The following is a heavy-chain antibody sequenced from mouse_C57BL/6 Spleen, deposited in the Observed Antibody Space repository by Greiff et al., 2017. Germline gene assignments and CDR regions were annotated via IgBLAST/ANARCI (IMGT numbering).Heavy chain of an antibody. Sequence: QVQLKESGPELVKPGASVKISCKASGYAFSSSWMNWVKQRPGKGLEWIGRIYPGDGDTNYNGKFKGKATLTADKSSSTAYMQLSSLTSEDSAVYFCARWDRLHLFAYWGQGTLVTVSA. CDR1: GYAFSSSW. CDR3: ARWDRLHLFAY. D-gene: IGHD3-2*02. CDR2: IYPGDGDT. V-gene: IGHV1-82*01. J-gene: IGHJ3*01.